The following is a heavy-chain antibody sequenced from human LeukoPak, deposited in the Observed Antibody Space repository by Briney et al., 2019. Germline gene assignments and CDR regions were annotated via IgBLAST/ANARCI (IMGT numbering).Heavy chain of an antibody. V-gene: IGHV3-74*01. CDR2: INPDGSGT. CDR1: GFTFSTYW. D-gene: IGHD6-13*01. CDR3: VAAGTFDY. J-gene: IGHJ4*02. Sequence: GGSLRLSCVASGFTFSTYWMYWVRQTPGKGLLWLSRINPDGSGTDYADSVKGRFTISRDNARNTLYLQMNRLRVEDTAVYYCVAAGTFDYWGQGTLVAVSS.